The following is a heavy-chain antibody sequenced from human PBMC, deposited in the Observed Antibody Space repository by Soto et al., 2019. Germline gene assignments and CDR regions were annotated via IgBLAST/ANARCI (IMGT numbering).Heavy chain of an antibody. CDR1: GYSFISYG. D-gene: IGHD4-4*01. J-gene: IGHJ4*01. CDR3: PIDYMRGRDY. V-gene: IGHV1-3*01. Sequence: QIQLVQSGAEVKKPGASVNISCKASGYSFISYGMYWVRQAPGQRLEWMGWINAFNGDTKYSQRFQGRVTMTRDTSASTVYMELRILRGHDTAVYYCPIDYMRGRDYWGHGNLVNVSS. CDR2: INAFNGDT.